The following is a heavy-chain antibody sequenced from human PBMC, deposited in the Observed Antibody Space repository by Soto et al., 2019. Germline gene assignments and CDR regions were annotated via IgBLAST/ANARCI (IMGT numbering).Heavy chain of an antibody. CDR1: GFTFSSYG. J-gene: IGHJ4*02. CDR3: ARDWGSGYIFDY. D-gene: IGHD3-16*01. Sequence: QVQLVESGGGVVQPGRSLRLSCAASGFTFSSYGMHWVRQAPGKGLEWVAVIWYDGSNKYYADSVKGRFTISRDNSKNPLDMQMNSLRVEDTAVYYCARDWGSGYIFDYWGQGTLVTVSS. CDR2: IWYDGSNK. V-gene: IGHV3-33*01.